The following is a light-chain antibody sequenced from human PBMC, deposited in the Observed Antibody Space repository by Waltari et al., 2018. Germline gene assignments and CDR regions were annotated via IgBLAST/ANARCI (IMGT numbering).Light chain of an antibody. V-gene: IGLV2-8*01. J-gene: IGLJ3*02. CDR2: EVS. Sequence: QSALTQPPSASGSPGQSVTISCPGTSSDVGGYNYVSWYQQHPGNAPKLMIFEVSKRPSGVPDRFSGSKSGNTASLTVSGLQADDEAHYYCSSYAGRNNWVFGGGTKLTVL. CDR3: SSYAGRNNWV. CDR1: SSDVGGYNY.